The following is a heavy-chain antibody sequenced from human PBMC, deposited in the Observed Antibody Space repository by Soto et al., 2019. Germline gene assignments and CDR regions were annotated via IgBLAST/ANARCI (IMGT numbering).Heavy chain of an antibody. CDR1: GFTVSSNY. V-gene: IGHV3-53*01. CDR2: IYSGGST. D-gene: IGHD5-18*01. CDR3: ARESWDTAMVGGPYYFDY. Sequence: EVQLVESGGGLIQPGGSLRLSCAASGFTVSSNYMSWVRQAPGKGLEWVSVIYSGGSTYYADSVKGRFTISRDNSKNKLYLQMNSLRAEDTAVYYCARESWDTAMVGGPYYFDYWGQGTLVTVSS. J-gene: IGHJ4*02.